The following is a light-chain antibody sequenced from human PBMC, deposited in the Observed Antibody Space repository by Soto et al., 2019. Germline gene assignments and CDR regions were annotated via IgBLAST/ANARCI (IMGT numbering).Light chain of an antibody. CDR1: QSISSW. CDR2: DAS. Sequence: DIQMTQSPSTLSASVGDRVTITCRSSQSISSWLAWYQQKPGKAPKLLIYDASSLESGVPSRFSGSGSGTDFTLTIRSLQPDDFATYYGQQYNSYSPYTFGQGTKLVSK. J-gene: IGKJ2*01. CDR3: QQYNSYSPYT. V-gene: IGKV1-5*01.